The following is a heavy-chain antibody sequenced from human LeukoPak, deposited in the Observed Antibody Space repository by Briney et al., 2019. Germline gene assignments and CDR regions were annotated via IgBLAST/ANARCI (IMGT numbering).Heavy chain of an antibody. J-gene: IGHJ4*02. D-gene: IGHD6-19*01. CDR1: GFTFSDHY. V-gene: IGHV3-72*01. CDR2: TRNKANSYTT. CDR3: ARYSSGWYDY. Sequence: PGGSLRLSCAVSGFTFSDHYMDWVRQAPGKGLEWVGRTRNKANSYTTEYAASVKGRFTVSRDDSKNSLYLQMNSLKTEDTAVYYCARYSSGWYDYWGQGTLVTVSS.